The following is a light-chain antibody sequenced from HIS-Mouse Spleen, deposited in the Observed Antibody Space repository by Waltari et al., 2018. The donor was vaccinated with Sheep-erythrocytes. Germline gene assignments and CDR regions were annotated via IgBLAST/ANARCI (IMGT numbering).Light chain of an antibody. CDR2: WAS. V-gene: IGKV4-1*01. J-gene: IGKJ4*01. CDR1: QSVLYRSNNKNY. CDR3: QQYYSTLLT. Sequence: DIVMTQSPDSLAVSLGERATINCKSSQSVLYRSNNKNYLAWYQQKPGQPPKLLIYWASTRESGVPDRCSGSGSGTDFTLTISSLQAEDVAVYYCQQYYSTLLTFGGGTKVEIK.